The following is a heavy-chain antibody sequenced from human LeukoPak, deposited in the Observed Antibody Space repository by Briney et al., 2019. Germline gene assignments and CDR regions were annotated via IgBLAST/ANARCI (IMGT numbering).Heavy chain of an antibody. CDR1: GGSISSSSYY. J-gene: IGHJ4*02. CDR3: AREKRDVYNYGLRYDY. Sequence: SDTRSLTSTVSGGSISSSSYYWGWIRQPPGKGLEWIGSIYYSGSTCYNTSLKSRVTISVDTSKNQFSLKLSYVTAADTAVYYCAREKRDVYNYGLRYDYWGQGTLVTVSS. V-gene: IGHV4-39*07. D-gene: IGHD5-24*01. CDR2: IYYSGST.